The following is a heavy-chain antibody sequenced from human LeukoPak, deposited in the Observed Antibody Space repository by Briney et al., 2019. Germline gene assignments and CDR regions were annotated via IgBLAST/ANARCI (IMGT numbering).Heavy chain of an antibody. J-gene: IGHJ4*02. CDR3: ARHRSSSGRFLYHFDY. V-gene: IGHV4-34*01. CDR2: INHSEST. D-gene: IGHD6-19*01. Sequence: SETLSLTCAVYGGSFSGYYWSWIRQPPGKGLEWIGEINHSESTNYNPSLKSRVTISVDTSKNQFSLKLSSVTAADTAVYYCARHRSSSGRFLYHFDYWGQGTLVTVSS. CDR1: GGSFSGYY.